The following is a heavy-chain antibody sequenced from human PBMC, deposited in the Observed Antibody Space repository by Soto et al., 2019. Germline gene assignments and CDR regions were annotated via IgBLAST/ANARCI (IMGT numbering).Heavy chain of an antibody. V-gene: IGHV1-18*01. J-gene: IGHJ6*02. CDR2: ISAYNGDT. CDR3: ARDQGAGQYGMDV. CDR1: GYTFTSYG. Sequence: QVQLVQSGAEVKTPGASVKGSCKASGYTFTSYGVSWVRQAPGQGLEWMGWISAYNGDTNYAQKVQGRVTMTTDTSATTTYMELRSLRPDDTAVYYCARDQGAGQYGMDVWGQGTTVTVSS.